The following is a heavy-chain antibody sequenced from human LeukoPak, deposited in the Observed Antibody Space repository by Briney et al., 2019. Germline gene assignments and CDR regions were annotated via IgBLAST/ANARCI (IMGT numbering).Heavy chain of an antibody. CDR2: IYTSGST. V-gene: IGHV4-61*02. Sequence: SETLSLTCTVSGDSISSGSYYWSWIRQPAGEGLEWIGRIYTSGSTNYNPSLKSRVTMSVDTSKNQFSLRLSSVTAADTAVYYCARVVVFGVVSSDYYYYYMDVWGKGTTVTVSS. CDR3: ARVVVFGVVSSDYYYYYMDV. J-gene: IGHJ6*03. D-gene: IGHD3-3*01. CDR1: GDSISSGSYY.